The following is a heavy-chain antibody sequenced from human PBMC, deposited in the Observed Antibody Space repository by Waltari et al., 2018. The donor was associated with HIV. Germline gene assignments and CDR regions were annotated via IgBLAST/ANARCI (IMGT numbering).Heavy chain of an antibody. CDR1: GGSISSSSYY. D-gene: IGHD6-13*01. Sequence: QLQLQESGPGLVKPSETLSLICTVSGGSISSSSYYGGWIRQPPGKGLEWIGSIYYSGSTYYNPSLKSRVTISVDTSKNQFSLKLSSVTAADTAVYYCARPYSSSWYYFDYWGQGTLVTVSS. CDR3: ARPYSSSWYYFDY. V-gene: IGHV4-39*01. CDR2: IYYSGST. J-gene: IGHJ4*02.